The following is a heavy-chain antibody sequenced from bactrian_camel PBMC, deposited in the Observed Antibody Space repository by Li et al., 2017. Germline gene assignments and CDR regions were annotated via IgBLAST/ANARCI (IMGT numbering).Heavy chain of an antibody. V-gene: IGHV3S9*01. CDR2: IDCDGDA. CDR1: GSGDSTYS. D-gene: IGHD2*01. J-gene: IGHJ4*01. Sequence: HVQLVESGGDSVQPGGSLTLSCAVSGSGDSTYSMGWFRQVPGKGREGVAQIDCDGDATYAYSVKGRFTISHDNAKNTIYLRMNSLKPEDTAMYYCAADGPQPGIRWYFTLKMSISTGARGPRSPSP. CDR3: AADGPQPGIRWYFTLKMSIST.